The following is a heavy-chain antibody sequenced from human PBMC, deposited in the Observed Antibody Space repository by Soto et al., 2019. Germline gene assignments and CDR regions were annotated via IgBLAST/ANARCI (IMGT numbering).Heavy chain of an antibody. CDR3: ARDARLLWFGELYG. CDR1: GFTFSSYG. Sequence: LRLSCAASGFTFSSYGMHWVRQAPGKGLEWVAVIWYDGSNKYYADSVKGRFTISRDNSKNTLYLQMNSLRAEDTAVYYCARDARLLWFGELYGWGQGTLVTVSS. J-gene: IGHJ4*02. CDR2: IWYDGSNK. D-gene: IGHD3-10*01. V-gene: IGHV3-33*01.